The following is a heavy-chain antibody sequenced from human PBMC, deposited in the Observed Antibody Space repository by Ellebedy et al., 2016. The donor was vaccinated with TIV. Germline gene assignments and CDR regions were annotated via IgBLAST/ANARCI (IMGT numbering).Heavy chain of an antibody. J-gene: IGHJ4*02. D-gene: IGHD5-12*01. CDR3: AREESGYDFFDY. CDR2: ISYDGSNK. V-gene: IGHV3-30*04. Sequence: GESLKISCAASGFTFSSYAMHWVRQAPGKGLEWVAVISYDGSNKYYADSVKGRFTISRDNSKNTLYLQMNSLRAEDTAVYYCAREESGYDFFDYWGQGTLVTVSS. CDR1: GFTFSSYA.